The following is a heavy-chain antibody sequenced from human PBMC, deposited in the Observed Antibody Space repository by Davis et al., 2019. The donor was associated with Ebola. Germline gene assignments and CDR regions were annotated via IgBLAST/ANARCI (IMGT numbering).Heavy chain of an antibody. Sequence: GESLKISCKDSGNSFSSHWIGWVRQMPGKGLEWMGRIDPSDSYTNYSPSFQGHVTISADKSISTAYLQWSSLKASDTAMYYCARGGYYDSSGYYYGMDVWGQGTTVTVSS. J-gene: IGHJ6*02. CDR2: IDPSDSYT. CDR1: GNSFSSHW. D-gene: IGHD3-22*01. V-gene: IGHV5-10-1*01. CDR3: ARGGYYDSSGYYYGMDV.